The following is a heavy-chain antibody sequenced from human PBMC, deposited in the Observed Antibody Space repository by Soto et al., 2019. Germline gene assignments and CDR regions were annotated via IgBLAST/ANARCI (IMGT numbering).Heavy chain of an antibody. J-gene: IGHJ5*02. Sequence: PSETLSLTCAVYGGSFSGYYWSWIRQPPGKGLEWIGEINHSGSTNYNPSLKSRVTISVDTSKNQFSLKLSSVTAADTAVYYCARGGVVVPAAMSPGWWFDPWGQGTLVTVSS. CDR3: ARGGVVVPAAMSPGWWFDP. D-gene: IGHD2-2*01. V-gene: IGHV4-34*01. CDR2: INHSGST. CDR1: GGSFSGYY.